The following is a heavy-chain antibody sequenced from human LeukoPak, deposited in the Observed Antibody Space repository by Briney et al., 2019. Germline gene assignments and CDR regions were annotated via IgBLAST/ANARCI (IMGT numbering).Heavy chain of an antibody. V-gene: IGHV4-34*01. J-gene: IGHJ5*02. CDR3: ARPGFDP. CDR2: ISHSGSA. CDR1: GGSLSGYN. Sequence: KPSETLSLTCAVYGGSLSGYNWHWIRQPPGKGLEWIGKISHSGSATYNPSLQSRLTMSVDTSKNQFSLKMNSMTAADTAVYYCARPGFDPWGQGILVIVSS.